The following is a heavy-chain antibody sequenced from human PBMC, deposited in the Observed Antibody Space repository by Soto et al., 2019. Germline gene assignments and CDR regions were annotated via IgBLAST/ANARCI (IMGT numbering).Heavy chain of an antibody. CDR2: IIPIFGTA. CDR3: ASPDYYGSGRGGYYYYGMDV. CDR1: GGTFSSYA. V-gene: IGHV1-69*13. J-gene: IGHJ6*04. Sequence: SVKVSCKASGGTFSSYAISWVRKAPGQGLEWMGGIIPIFGTANYAQKFQGRVTVSADESTSTAYMELSSLRSEDTAVYYCASPDYYGSGRGGYYYYGMDVWGEGTTVTVSS. D-gene: IGHD3-10*01.